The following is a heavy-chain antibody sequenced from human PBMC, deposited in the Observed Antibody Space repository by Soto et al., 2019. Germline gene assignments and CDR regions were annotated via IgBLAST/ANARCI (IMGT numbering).Heavy chain of an antibody. Sequence: PGGSLRLSCAASGFTFSSYWMSWVRQAPGKGLEWVANIKQDGSEKYYVDSVKGRFTISRDNAKNSLYLQMNSLRVEDTAVYYCARVPPLDILTGYYPIFDYWGQGTLVTVSS. CDR3: ARVPPLDILTGYYPIFDY. CDR1: GFTFSSYW. J-gene: IGHJ4*02. V-gene: IGHV3-7*04. CDR2: IKQDGSEK. D-gene: IGHD3-9*01.